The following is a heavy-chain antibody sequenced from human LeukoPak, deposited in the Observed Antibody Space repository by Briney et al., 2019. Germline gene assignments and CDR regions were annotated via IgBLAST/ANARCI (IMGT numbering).Heavy chain of an antibody. CDR2: ISWNSGSI. CDR1: GFTFDDYA. J-gene: IGHJ4*02. V-gene: IGHV3-9*01. Sequence: GGSLRLSCAASGFTFDDYAMHWVRQAPGKGLEWVSGISWNSGSIGYADSVKGRFTISRDNAKNSLYLQMNSLRAEDTALYYCAKGAYYYDSSGYYYYWGQETLVTVSS. CDR3: AKGAYYYDSSGYYYY. D-gene: IGHD3-22*01.